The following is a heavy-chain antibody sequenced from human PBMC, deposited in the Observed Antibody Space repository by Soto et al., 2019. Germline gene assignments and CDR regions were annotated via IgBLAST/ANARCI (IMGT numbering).Heavy chain of an antibody. CDR2: IYYSGST. D-gene: IGHD3-10*01. Sequence: SETLSLPCTVSGGSMSSYYWSWIRQPPGKGLEWIGYIYYSGSTNYNPSLKSRVTMSVDTPKNQFSLKLSSVTAADTAVYYCARRGYGPGRRYGMDVWGQGTTVTVSS. V-gene: IGHV4-59*01. CDR3: ARRGYGPGRRYGMDV. J-gene: IGHJ6*02. CDR1: GGSMSSYY.